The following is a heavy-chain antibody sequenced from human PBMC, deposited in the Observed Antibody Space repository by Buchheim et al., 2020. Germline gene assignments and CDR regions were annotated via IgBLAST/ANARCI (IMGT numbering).Heavy chain of an antibody. CDR3: ARVQTIFGVVIIPGGMDV. CDR1: GGSISSYY. Sequence: QVQLQESGPGLVKPSETLSLTCTVSGGSISSYYWSWIRQPPGTGLEWIGYIYYSGSTNYNPSLKSRVTISVDTSKNQFSLKLSSVTAADTAVYYCARVQTIFGVVIIPGGMDVWGQGTT. CDR2: IYYSGST. V-gene: IGHV4-59*01. D-gene: IGHD3-3*01. J-gene: IGHJ6*02.